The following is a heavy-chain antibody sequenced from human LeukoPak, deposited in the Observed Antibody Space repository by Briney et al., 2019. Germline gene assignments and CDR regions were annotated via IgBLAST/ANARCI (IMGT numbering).Heavy chain of an antibody. CDR3: ARDVMCSSTSCLEAL. J-gene: IGHJ4*02. CDR1: GGTFSSYA. Sequence: GASVKVSCKASGGTFSSYAISWVRQAPGQGLEWMGGIIPIFGTANYAQKFQGRVTITADESTSTAYMELSSLRSEDTAVYYCARDVMCSSTSCLEALWGQGTLVTVSS. D-gene: IGHD2-2*01. CDR2: IIPIFGTA. V-gene: IGHV1-69*13.